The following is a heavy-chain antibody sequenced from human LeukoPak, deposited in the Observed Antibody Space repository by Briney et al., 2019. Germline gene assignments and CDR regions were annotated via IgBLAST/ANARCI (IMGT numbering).Heavy chain of an antibody. CDR2: ISSSSSYI. CDR3: ARAPIQLWPYYYYYYMDV. D-gene: IGHD5-18*01. J-gene: IGHJ6*03. V-gene: IGHV3-21*01. Sequence: GGSLRLSCAASGFTVSSNYMSWVRQAPGKGLEWVSSISSSSSYIYYADSVKGRFTISRDNAKNSLYLQMNSLRAEDTAVYYCARAPIQLWPYYYYYYMDVWGKGTTVTVSS. CDR1: GFTVSSNY.